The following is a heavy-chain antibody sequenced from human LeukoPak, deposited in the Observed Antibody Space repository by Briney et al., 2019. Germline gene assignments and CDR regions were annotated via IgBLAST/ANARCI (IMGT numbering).Heavy chain of an antibody. CDR1: GFTFSSYG. CDR2: ISFDETNK. CDR3: ARGNSGSHYVEYYYGMDV. J-gene: IGHJ6*02. Sequence: QPGRSLRLSCAASGFTFSSYGMHWVRQAPGKGLEWVAVISFDETNKYYAGSVKGRFTISRDNSKNTLYLQMNSLRAEDTAVYYCARGNSGSHYVEYYYGMDVWGQGTTVTVSS. D-gene: IGHD1-26*01. V-gene: IGHV3-30*03.